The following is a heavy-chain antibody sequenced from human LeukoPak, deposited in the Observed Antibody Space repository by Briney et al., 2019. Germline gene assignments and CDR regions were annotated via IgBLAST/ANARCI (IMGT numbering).Heavy chain of an antibody. CDR3: ASRGSYCSSSTCSKQFYYGMDV. Sequence: GGSLRLSCAASGFTFSSYSMHWVRQAPGKGLEWVAVILYDGSNKYYADSVKGRFTVSRDNSKNTLYLEMNSLRAEDTAVYYCASRGSYCSSSTCSKQFYYGMDVWGQGTTVTVS. CDR2: ILYDGSNK. J-gene: IGHJ6*02. V-gene: IGHV3-30-3*01. CDR1: GFTFSSYS. D-gene: IGHD2-2*01.